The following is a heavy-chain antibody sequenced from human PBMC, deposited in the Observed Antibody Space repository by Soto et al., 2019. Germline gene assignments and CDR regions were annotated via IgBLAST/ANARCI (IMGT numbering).Heavy chain of an antibody. V-gene: IGHV1-18*04. Sequence: ASVKVSCKASGYTFTSYGISWVRQAPGQGLEWMGWISAYNGNTNYAQKLQGRVTMTTDTSTSTAYMELRSLRSDDTAVYYCARGDSSSWYYYYGMDVWGQGTTVTVSS. CDR2: ISAYNGNT. CDR3: ARGDSSSWYYYYGMDV. D-gene: IGHD6-13*01. J-gene: IGHJ6*02. CDR1: GYTFTSYG.